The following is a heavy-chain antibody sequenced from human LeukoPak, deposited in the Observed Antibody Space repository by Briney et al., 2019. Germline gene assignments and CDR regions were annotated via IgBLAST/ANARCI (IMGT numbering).Heavy chain of an antibody. J-gene: IGHJ4*02. Sequence: GGSLRLSCAASGFTFDDYAMHWVRQASGKGLEWVSHITWDGGSTHYADSVEGRFTISRDNAKNSLYLQMNSLRAEDTAIYYCARGGAPYSDWCFDYWGQGTLVTVSS. V-gene: IGHV3-43D*03. D-gene: IGHD3-9*01. CDR1: GFTFDDYA. CDR3: ARGGAPYSDWCFDY. CDR2: ITWDGGST.